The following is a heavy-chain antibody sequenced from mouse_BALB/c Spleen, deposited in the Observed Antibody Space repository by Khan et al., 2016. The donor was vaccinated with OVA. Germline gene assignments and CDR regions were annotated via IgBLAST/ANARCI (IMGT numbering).Heavy chain of an antibody. CDR1: GFTFSNYA. CDR2: ISSGGTT. Sequence: EVQVVESGGDLVKPGGSLKLSCAASGFTFSNYAMSWVRQTPEKRLEWVASISSGGTTYFPDSVKGRFTISRDNGRNILYLQMSSLRFEDTAMYYCARDYWFTYWGQGTLVTVSA. J-gene: IGHJ3*01. CDR3: ARDYWFTY. V-gene: IGHV5-6-5*01.